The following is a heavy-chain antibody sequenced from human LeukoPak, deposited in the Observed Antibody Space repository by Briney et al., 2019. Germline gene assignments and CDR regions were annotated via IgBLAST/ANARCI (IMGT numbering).Heavy chain of an antibody. D-gene: IGHD6-6*01. CDR1: GGSITQTNY. CDR2: VNLQGGT. V-gene: IGHV4-4*02. Sequence: PSGTLSLTCDVSGGSITQTNYWTWVRQPPGKGLEWIGEVNLQGGTNYNPSLLRRVAISVDTSANHVSLQMTSVTAEDTAVYYCARARSSSSVSPGYWGQGTLVTVSS. J-gene: IGHJ4*02. CDR3: ARARSSSSVSPGY.